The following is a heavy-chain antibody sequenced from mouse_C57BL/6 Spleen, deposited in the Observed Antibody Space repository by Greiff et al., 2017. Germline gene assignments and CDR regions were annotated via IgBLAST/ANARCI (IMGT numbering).Heavy chain of an antibody. D-gene: IGHD1-1*01. V-gene: IGHV1-18*01. J-gene: IGHJ4*01. CDR3: ARSYYGSSSRYYAMDY. Sequence: EVQLQQSGPELVKPGASVTIPCKASGYTFTDYNMDWVKQSHGKSLEWIGDINPNNGGTIYNQKCKGKATLTVDKSSSTAYMELRSLTSEDTAVYYCARSYYGSSSRYYAMDYWGQGTSVTVSS. CDR1: GYTFTDYN. CDR2: INPNNGGT.